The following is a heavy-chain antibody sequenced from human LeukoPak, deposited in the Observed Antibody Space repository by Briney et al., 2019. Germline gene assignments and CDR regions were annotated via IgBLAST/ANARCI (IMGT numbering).Heavy chain of an antibody. CDR3: ARGGPYDFWSGYTNFDY. CDR1: GYTFTSYG. D-gene: IGHD3-3*01. V-gene: IGHV1-18*01. J-gene: IGHJ4*02. Sequence: GASVKVSCKASGYTFTSYGISWVRQAPGQGLEWMGWISAYNGNTNYAQKLQGRVTMTTDTFTSTAYMELRSLRSDDTAVYYCARGGPYDFWSGYTNFDYWGQGTLVTVSS. CDR2: ISAYNGNT.